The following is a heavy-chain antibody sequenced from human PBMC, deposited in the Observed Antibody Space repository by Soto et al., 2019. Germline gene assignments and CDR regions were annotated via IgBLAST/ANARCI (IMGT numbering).Heavy chain of an antibody. D-gene: IGHD3-16*01. CDR1: GFIFTNYW. CDR3: AGGMRGLYANDF. J-gene: IGHJ4*02. V-gene: IGHV3-74*01. Sequence: EVQLEESGGGLVQPGGSVRLSCAASGFIFTNYWMHWVRQAPGKGLVWVSRISSDGSSTNNAESVRGRFTISRDNSKNTVYLQVSSLRAGDTAVYYCAGGMRGLYANDFWGQGTQVTVSA. CDR2: ISSDGSST.